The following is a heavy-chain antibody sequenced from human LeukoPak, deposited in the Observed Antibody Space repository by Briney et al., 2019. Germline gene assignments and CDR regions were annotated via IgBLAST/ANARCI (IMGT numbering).Heavy chain of an antibody. V-gene: IGHV3-30-3*01. CDR2: ISYDGSNK. D-gene: IGHD2-2*01. CDR1: GFTFSNYA. CDR3: ARDRYCTTTRCSDY. Sequence: GSLRLSCAASGFTFSNYAMHWVRQAPGKGLEWVAVISYDGSNKYYADSVKGRFTISRDNAKNTLYLEMNSLRAEDTAVYYCARDRYCTTTRCSDYWGQGTLVTVSS. J-gene: IGHJ4*02.